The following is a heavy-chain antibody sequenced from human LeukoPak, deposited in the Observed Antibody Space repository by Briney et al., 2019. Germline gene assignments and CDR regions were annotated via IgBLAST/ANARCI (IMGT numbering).Heavy chain of an antibody. J-gene: IGHJ6*02. CDR2: ISYDGSNK. CDR1: GFTFSSYG. V-gene: IGHV3-30*03. Sequence: PGGSLRLSCAASGFTFSSYGMPWVRQAPGKGLEWVAVISYDGSNKYYADSVKGRFTISRDNSKNTLYLQMNSLRAEDTAVYYCARDAGYDFWSGYYYYYGMDVWGQGTTVTVSS. CDR3: ARDAGYDFWSGYYYYYGMDV. D-gene: IGHD3-3*01.